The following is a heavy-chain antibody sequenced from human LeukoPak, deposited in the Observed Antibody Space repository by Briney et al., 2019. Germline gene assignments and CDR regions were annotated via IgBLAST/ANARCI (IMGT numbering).Heavy chain of an antibody. Sequence: PGGSLRLSCAASGFTFSDYYMSWIRQAPGKGLEWVSYISSSGSTIYYADSVKGRFTISRDNAKNSLYLQMNSLRAEDTAVYYCARAHCSGGSCYRGYSYGGRYFDYWGQGTLVTVSS. V-gene: IGHV3-11*04. D-gene: IGHD2-15*01. CDR2: ISSSGSTI. CDR1: GFTFSDYY. J-gene: IGHJ4*02. CDR3: ARAHCSGGSCYRGYSYGGRYFDY.